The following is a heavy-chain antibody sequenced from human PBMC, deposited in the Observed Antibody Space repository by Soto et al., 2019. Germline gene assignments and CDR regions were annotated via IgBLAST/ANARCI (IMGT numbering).Heavy chain of an antibody. CDR3: ARTWTDFWSGYYHFDY. D-gene: IGHD3-3*01. V-gene: IGHV1-18*01. CDR1: GYTFTSYG. J-gene: IGHJ4*02. Sequence: ASVKVSCKASGYTFTSYGISWVRQAPGQGLELMGWISAYNGNTNYAQKLRGRVTMTTDTSTSTAYMELRSLRSDDTAVYYCARTWTDFWSGYYHFDYWGQGTLVTVYS. CDR2: ISAYNGNT.